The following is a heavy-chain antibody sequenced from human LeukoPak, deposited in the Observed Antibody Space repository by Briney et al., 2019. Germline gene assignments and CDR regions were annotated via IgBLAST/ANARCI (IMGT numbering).Heavy chain of an antibody. D-gene: IGHD2-2*01. CDR2: ISHDGSNK. Sequence: GRSLRLSCAASGFTFSNYAIHWVRQAPGKGLEWVAVISHDGSNKYYADSVKGRFTISRDNSKNTLYLQMNSLRAEDTAVYYCAKDRGYRYYSSTSCYLGYYYYYYMDVWGKGTTVTISS. J-gene: IGHJ6*03. CDR3: AKDRGYRYYSSTSCYLGYYYYYYMDV. CDR1: GFTFSNYA. V-gene: IGHV3-30*04.